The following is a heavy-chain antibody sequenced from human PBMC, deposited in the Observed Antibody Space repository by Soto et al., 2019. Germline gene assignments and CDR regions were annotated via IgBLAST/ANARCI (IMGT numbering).Heavy chain of an antibody. Sequence: QVQLVESGGGVVQPGRSLRLSCAASGFTFSSYAMHWVRQAPGKGLEWVAVISYDGSNKYYADSVKGRFTISRDNSKNTLYLQMTSLTAEDTAVYYCAYDYVWGSYRFAYWGQGTLVTVSS. D-gene: IGHD3-16*02. CDR2: ISYDGSNK. J-gene: IGHJ4*02. CDR1: GFTFSSYA. CDR3: AYDYVWGSYRFAY. V-gene: IGHV3-30-3*01.